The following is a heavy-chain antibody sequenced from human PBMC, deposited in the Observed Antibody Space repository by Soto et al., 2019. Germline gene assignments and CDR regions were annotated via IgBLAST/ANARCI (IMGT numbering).Heavy chain of an antibody. CDR1: GGSISSSSYY. D-gene: IGHD2-2*01. V-gene: IGHV4-39*01. CDR3: ARQLGYCSSTSCPDYYGSGRYYPYYFDY. CDR2: IYYSGST. Sequence: SETLSLTCTVSGGSISSSSYYWGWIRQPPGKGLEWIGSIYYSGSTYYNPSLKSRVTISVDTSKNQFSLKLSSVTAADTAVYYCARQLGYCSSTSCPDYYGSGRYYPYYFDYWGQGTLVTVSS. J-gene: IGHJ4*02.